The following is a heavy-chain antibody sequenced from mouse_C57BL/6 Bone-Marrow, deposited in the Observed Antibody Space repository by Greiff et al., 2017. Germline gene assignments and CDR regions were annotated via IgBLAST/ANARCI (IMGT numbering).Heavy chain of an antibody. CDR2: INYDGCST. Sequence: EVKLMESEGGLVQPGSSMKLSCTASGYTFSDYYMAWVRQVPEKGLEWVANINYDGCSTYSRDSLKSRFTISRDNAKNILYLQMSSLKSEDTATYYCARLRLLREAMDYWGQGTSVTVSS. D-gene: IGHD2-3*01. J-gene: IGHJ4*01. V-gene: IGHV5-16*01. CDR1: GYTFSDYY. CDR3: ARLRLLREAMDY.